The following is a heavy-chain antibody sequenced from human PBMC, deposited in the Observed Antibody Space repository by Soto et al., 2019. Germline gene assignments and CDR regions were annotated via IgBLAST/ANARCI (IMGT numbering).Heavy chain of an antibody. J-gene: IGHJ6*02. CDR2: IIPIFGTA. CDR1: GGTFSSYA. D-gene: IGHD3-10*01. CDR3: ARGSDGWFRRGSGGRYGMDV. V-gene: IGHV1-69*06. Sequence: SVKVSCKASGGTFSSYAISWVRQAPGQGLEWMGGIIPIFGTANYAQKFQGRVTITADKSTSTAYMELSSLRSEDTAVYYCARGSDGWFRRGSGGRYGMDVWGQGTTVTVSS.